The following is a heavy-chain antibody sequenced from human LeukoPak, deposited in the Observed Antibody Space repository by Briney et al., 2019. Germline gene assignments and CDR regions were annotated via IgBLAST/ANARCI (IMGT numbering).Heavy chain of an antibody. CDR2: IRYDGSNK. Sequence: GGSLRLSCAAPGFTFSSYGMHWVRQAPGKGLEWVAFIRYDGSNKYYADSVKGRFTISRDNSKNTLYLQMNSLRAEDTAVYYCARGRRLRYFDWLPYFDYWGQGTLVTVSS. CDR1: GFTFSSYG. D-gene: IGHD3-9*01. CDR3: ARGRRLRYFDWLPYFDY. V-gene: IGHV3-30*02. J-gene: IGHJ4*02.